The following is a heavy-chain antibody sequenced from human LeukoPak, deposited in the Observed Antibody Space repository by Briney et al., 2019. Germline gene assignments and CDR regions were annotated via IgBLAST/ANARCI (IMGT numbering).Heavy chain of an antibody. V-gene: IGHV4-38-2*02. CDR1: GYSISSGYY. J-gene: IGHJ1*01. D-gene: IGHD1-26*01. CDR3: ARDEKGGHSGSYTAEYFQH. Sequence: SETLSLTCTVSGYSISSGYYWGWIRQPPGKGLGWIGSIYHSGSTYYNPSLKSRVTISVDTSKNHFSLKLSSVTAADTAVYYCARDEKGGHSGSYTAEYFQHWGQGTLVTVSS. CDR2: IYHSGST.